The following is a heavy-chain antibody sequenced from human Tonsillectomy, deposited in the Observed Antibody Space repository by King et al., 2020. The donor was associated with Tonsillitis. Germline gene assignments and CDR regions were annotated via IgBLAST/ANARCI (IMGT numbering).Heavy chain of an antibody. Sequence: VQLQQWGAGLLKPSETLSLTCAVYGGSFSGYYCSWIRQPPGKGLEWIGEINHSGSTNYNPFLKSRVTISLDTSKNHFSLKLNSVTAADTAVYYCARGPWELPTPFDYWGQGTLVTVSS. CDR3: ARGPWELPTPFDY. V-gene: IGHV4-34*01. J-gene: IGHJ4*02. CDR1: GGSFSGYY. D-gene: IGHD1-26*01. CDR2: INHSGST.